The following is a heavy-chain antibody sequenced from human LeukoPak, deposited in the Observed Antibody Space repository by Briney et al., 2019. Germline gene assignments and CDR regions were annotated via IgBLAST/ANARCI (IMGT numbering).Heavy chain of an antibody. D-gene: IGHD6-19*01. Sequence: GGSLRLSCAASGFTFNIYTMSWVRQAPGKGLEWVSVISDNGGSTYYADSVKGRFTISRDNSKNTLYLQMNSLRAEDTAIYYCAKSRGIYDNSGWRTFDYWGQGTLVTVSS. CDR3: AKSRGIYDNSGWRTFDY. J-gene: IGHJ4*02. V-gene: IGHV3-23*01. CDR1: GFTFNIYT. CDR2: ISDNGGST.